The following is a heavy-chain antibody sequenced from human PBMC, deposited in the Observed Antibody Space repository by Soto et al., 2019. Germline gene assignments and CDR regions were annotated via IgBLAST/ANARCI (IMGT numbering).Heavy chain of an antibody. J-gene: IGHJ3*02. CDR1: GFTFRSYT. D-gene: IGHD1-26*01. CDR2: ISGGGLT. Sequence: VQLLESGGGLVQPGGSLRLSCAASGFTFRSYTMSWVRQAPGKGLEWVSTISGGGLTYSTDSVKGRFTISRDNSKNTLYLQMNSLRAEDTAVYYCANNWGLLPGDDAFDIWGQGTMVTVSS. V-gene: IGHV3-23*01. CDR3: ANNWGLLPGDDAFDI.